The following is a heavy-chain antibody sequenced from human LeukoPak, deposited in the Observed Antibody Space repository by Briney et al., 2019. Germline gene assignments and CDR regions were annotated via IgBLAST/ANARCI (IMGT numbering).Heavy chain of an antibody. Sequence: GGSLRLSCAASGFTFSSYAMSWVRQAPGKGLEWVSAISGSGGSTYYADFLKGRFTVSRDNSKNTLYLQMNSLSAEDTAVYYCAKVGIFYYMDVWGKGTTVTISS. V-gene: IGHV3-23*01. CDR2: ISGSGGST. CDR3: AKVGIFYYMDV. CDR1: GFTFSSYA. D-gene: IGHD1-14*01. J-gene: IGHJ6*03.